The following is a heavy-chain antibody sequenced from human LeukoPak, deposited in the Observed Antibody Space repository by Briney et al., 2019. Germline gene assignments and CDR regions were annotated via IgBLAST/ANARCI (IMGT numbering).Heavy chain of an antibody. CDR2: ISGSGDNT. V-gene: IGHV3-23*01. J-gene: IGHJ4*02. Sequence: PGGSLRLSCAASGFTFSTHGMSWVRQAPGKGLEWVSGISGSGDNTHYADSVKGRFTISRDNSKNTLYLQMNSLRAEDTAVYYCAKVGIEQWLSQGQFFDYWGQGTLVTVSS. CDR1: GFTFSTHG. D-gene: IGHD6-19*01. CDR3: AKVGIEQWLSQGQFFDY.